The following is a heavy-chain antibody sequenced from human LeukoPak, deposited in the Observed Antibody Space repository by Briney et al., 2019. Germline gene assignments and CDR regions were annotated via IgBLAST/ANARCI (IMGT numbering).Heavy chain of an antibody. Sequence: GGSLRLSCAASGFSLSSYAMSWVRQAPSKGLEWVSAIRGRFTISRDSSKNTLYLQMNSLRAEDAAVYYCAKAPVTSCRGAYCYPFDYWGQGTLVTVSS. J-gene: IGHJ4*02. CDR3: AKAPVTSCRGAYCYPFDY. V-gene: IGHV3-23*01. CDR1: GFSLSSYA. D-gene: IGHD2-21*01. CDR2: IR.